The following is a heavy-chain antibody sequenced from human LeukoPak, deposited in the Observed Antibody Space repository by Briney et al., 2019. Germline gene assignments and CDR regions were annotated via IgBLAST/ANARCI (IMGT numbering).Heavy chain of an antibody. CDR3: ARDGNDVMDY. V-gene: IGHV1-18*01. CDR2: ISGYNDNA. J-gene: IGHJ4*02. CDR1: GYLFTNYG. Sequence: ASVKVSCKASGYLFTNYGISWVRQAPGQGPEWVGWISGYNDNAHYAQKLQGRVTMTRETSTSTVYMELRSLSSDDTAIYYCARDGNDVMDYWGQGTQVTVSS. D-gene: IGHD1-1*01.